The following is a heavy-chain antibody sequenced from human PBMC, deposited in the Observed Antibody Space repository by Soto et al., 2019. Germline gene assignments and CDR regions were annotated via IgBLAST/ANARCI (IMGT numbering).Heavy chain of an antibody. V-gene: IGHV4-4*07. CDR3: ARDQEVAAAGITWFDP. J-gene: IGHJ5*02. D-gene: IGHD6-13*01. CDR1: GASMNSYP. CDR2: IHSRRST. Sequence: SETLSLTCTVSGASMNSYPWSWIWQPAGKGLEWMGHIHSRRSTNYDPSLKSRVTMSVDTSKNQFSLRLMSLTAADTGVYYCARDQEVAAAGITWFDPWGQGSLVSVSS.